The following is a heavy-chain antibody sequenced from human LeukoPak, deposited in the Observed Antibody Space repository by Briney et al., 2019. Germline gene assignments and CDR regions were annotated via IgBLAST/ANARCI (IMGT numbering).Heavy chain of an antibody. CDR2: IYYSGST. Sequence: GSLRLSCAASGFTFSSCAMSWVRQAPGKGLEWIGYIYYSGSTNYNPSLKSRVTTLVDTSKNQFSLRLSSVTAADTAVYYCAREYSSSSGRRAFDFWGQGTMVTVSS. CDR1: GFTFSSCA. J-gene: IGHJ3*01. V-gene: IGHV4-59*08. CDR3: AREYSSSSGRRAFDF. D-gene: IGHD6-6*01.